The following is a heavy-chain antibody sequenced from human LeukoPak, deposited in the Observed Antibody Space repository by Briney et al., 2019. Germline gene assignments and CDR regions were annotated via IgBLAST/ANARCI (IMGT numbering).Heavy chain of an antibody. CDR1: GFTFSSYG. D-gene: IGHD3-22*01. Sequence: SGGSLRLSCAASGFTFSSYGMHWVRQAPGKGLEWVAFIRYDGSNKYYADSVKGRFTISRVNSKNTLYLQMNSLRAEDTAVYYCATSRYYYDSSGYPEYFQHWGQGALVTVSS. V-gene: IGHV3-30*02. CDR3: ATSRYYYDSSGYPEYFQH. CDR2: IRYDGSNK. J-gene: IGHJ1*01.